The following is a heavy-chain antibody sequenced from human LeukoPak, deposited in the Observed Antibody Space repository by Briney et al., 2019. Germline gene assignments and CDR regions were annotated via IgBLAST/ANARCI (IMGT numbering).Heavy chain of an antibody. V-gene: IGHV3-53*01. J-gene: IGHJ4*02. Sequence: GGSLRLSCAASGFTVGSNYMSWVRQAPGKGLEWVSVIYSGGSTYYADSVKGRFTISRDNSKNMLYLQMNSLRAEDTAVYYCVVYFDWLFGIDYWGQGTLVTVSS. CDR3: VVYFDWLFGIDY. CDR2: IYSGGST. D-gene: IGHD3-9*01. CDR1: GFTVGSNY.